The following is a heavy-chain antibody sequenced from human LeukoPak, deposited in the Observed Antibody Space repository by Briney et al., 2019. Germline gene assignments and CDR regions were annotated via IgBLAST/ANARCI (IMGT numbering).Heavy chain of an antibody. D-gene: IGHD3-9*01. Sequence: GGSLRLSCAASGFSFRTYTMNWVRQAPGKGLEWVSSISSSSSIYYTDSVKGRFTISRDNAKNSLYLQMNSLRAEDTAVYYCARDPLRYLRVGHYDYWGQGTLVAVSS. CDR2: ISSSSSI. J-gene: IGHJ4*02. V-gene: IGHV3-21*01. CDR3: ARDPLRYLRVGHYDY. CDR1: GFSFRTYT.